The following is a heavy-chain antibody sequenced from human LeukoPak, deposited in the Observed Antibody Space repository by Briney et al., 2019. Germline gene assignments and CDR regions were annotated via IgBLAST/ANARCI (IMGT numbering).Heavy chain of an antibody. D-gene: IGHD5-24*01. Sequence: SETLSLTCAVYGGSFSGYYWSWIRQPPGKGLVWIGEINHSGSTNYNPSLKSRVTISVDTSKNQFSLKLSSVTAADTAVYYCARRWLQFWRAFYIWGQGTMVTVSS. V-gene: IGHV4-34*01. J-gene: IGHJ3*02. CDR3: ARRWLQFWRAFYI. CDR1: GGSFSGYY. CDR2: INHSGST.